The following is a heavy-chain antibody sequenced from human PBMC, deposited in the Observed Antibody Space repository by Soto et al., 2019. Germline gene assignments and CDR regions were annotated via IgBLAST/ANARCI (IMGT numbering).Heavy chain of an antibody. J-gene: IGHJ4*02. V-gene: IGHV3-7*03. D-gene: IGHD3-16*01. Sequence: GSLRLSCAASGFSFSLFWMSWVRQTPGKGLEWVANINEDGSEKFFADSVKGRFTISRDNAKNSLSLQMNSLTADDTAVYYCARTGRPQSSYYFDYWGQGTLVTVSS. CDR1: GFSFSLFW. CDR2: INEDGSEK. CDR3: ARTGRPQSSYYFDY.